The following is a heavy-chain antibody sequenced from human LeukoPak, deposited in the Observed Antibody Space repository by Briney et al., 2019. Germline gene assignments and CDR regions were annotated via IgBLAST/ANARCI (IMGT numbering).Heavy chain of an antibody. V-gene: IGHV4-39*07. D-gene: IGHD3-10*01. CDR1: NGSIFSHNSY. CDR3: ARLPRGGYFDY. CDR2: MYYSGTT. Sequence: PSETLSLSCTVSNGSIFSHNSYWAWVRQPPGKGLEWIVGMYYSGTTYYNPSLQSRVTMSVDMAKNHFSLNMTSVSAADTAVYYCARLPRGGYFDYWGQGTLVTVSS. J-gene: IGHJ4*02.